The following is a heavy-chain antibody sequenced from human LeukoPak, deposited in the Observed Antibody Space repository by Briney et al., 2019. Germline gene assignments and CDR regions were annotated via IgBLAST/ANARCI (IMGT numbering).Heavy chain of an antibody. CDR3: ARASGATTPVLFDY. J-gene: IGHJ4*02. CDR2: ISAYNGNT. V-gene: IGHV1-18*01. D-gene: IGHD1-26*01. CDR1: GGTFSSYA. Sequence: ASVKVSCKASGGTFSSYAISWVRQAPGQGLEWMGWISAYNGNTNYAQKLQGRVTMTTDTSTSTAYMELRSLRSDDTAVYYCARASGATTPVLFDYWGQGTLVTVSS.